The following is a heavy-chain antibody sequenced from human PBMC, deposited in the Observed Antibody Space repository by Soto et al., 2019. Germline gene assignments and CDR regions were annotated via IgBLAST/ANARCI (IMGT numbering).Heavy chain of an antibody. CDR2: IIPIFGTA. J-gene: IGHJ4*02. Sequence: ASVKVSCKASGCTFSSYAISCVRQAPGQGLEWMGGIIPIFGTANYAQKFQGRVTITADKSTSTAYMELSSLRSEDTAVYYCARGLSGSYLTYFDYWGQGTLVTVSS. V-gene: IGHV1-69*06. CDR3: ARGLSGSYLTYFDY. D-gene: IGHD1-26*01. CDR1: GCTFSSYA.